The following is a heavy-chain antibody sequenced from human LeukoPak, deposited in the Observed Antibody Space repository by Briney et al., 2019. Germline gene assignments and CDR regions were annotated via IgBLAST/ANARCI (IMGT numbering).Heavy chain of an antibody. CDR3: AKGWEYYDTETDPYYFDY. CDR1: GFSFSSYA. CDR2: FTSMSRTI. Sequence: PGGSLRLSCAASGFSFSSYAMTWVRQAPGKGLEWVSSFTSMSRTIYYADSVKGRFTISRDDAKKSLYLQMNSLRAEDTAVYYCAKGWEYYDTETDPYYFDYWGQGTLVTVSS. V-gene: IGHV3-21*01. D-gene: IGHD3-9*01. J-gene: IGHJ4*02.